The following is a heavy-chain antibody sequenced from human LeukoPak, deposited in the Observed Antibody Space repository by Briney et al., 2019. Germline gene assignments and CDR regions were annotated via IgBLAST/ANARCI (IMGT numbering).Heavy chain of an antibody. Sequence: SETLSLTCAVYGGSFSGYYWSWIRQPPGKGLEWIGEINHSGSTNYNPSLKSRVTISVDTSKNQFSLKLSSVTAADTAVYYCARGGYSYGFGRYYYYGMDVWGQGTTVTVSS. CDR2: INHSGST. CDR1: GGSFSGYY. J-gene: IGHJ6*02. D-gene: IGHD5-18*01. CDR3: ARGGYSYGFGRYYYYGMDV. V-gene: IGHV4-34*01.